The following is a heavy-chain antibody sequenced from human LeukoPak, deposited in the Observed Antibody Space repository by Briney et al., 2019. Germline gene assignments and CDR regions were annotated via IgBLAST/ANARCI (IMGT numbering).Heavy chain of an antibody. Sequence: ASVKVSCKSSGYTCTVYYMHWLRRAIGQPLAWMLWINPNSGGTNYAQKLQGRVTMTRDTSISTAYMELSRLRSDDTAVYYCARDAGSVGDWYYFDYWGQGTLVTVSS. V-gene: IGHV1-2*02. D-gene: IGHD2-21*02. CDR3: ARDAGSVGDWYYFDY. CDR2: INPNSGGT. CDR1: GYTCTVYY. J-gene: IGHJ4*02.